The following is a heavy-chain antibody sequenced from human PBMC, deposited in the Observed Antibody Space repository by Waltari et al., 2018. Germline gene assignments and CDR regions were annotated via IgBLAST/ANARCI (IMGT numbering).Heavy chain of an antibody. CDR3: ARGIGRWELAYGMDV. D-gene: IGHD1-26*01. V-gene: IGHV1-2*02. CDR2: SNPNSGST. J-gene: IGHJ6*02. Sequence: QVQLVQSGAEVKKPGASVNVSCKASGYTFTGYYIYWVRQAPGQGLEWMGWSNPNSGSTNYAQKVQGRVAMTEDTSIRTAYMELSRLRSDDAAVYYCARGIGRWELAYGMDVWGQGTTVTVSS. CDR1: GYTFTGYY.